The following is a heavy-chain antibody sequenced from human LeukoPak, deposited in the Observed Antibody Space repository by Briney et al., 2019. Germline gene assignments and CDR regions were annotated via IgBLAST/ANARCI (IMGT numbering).Heavy chain of an antibody. Sequence: SVNVPCKASGYTFPSYYMLWVRQASGEGREGMGIINPSGCATTYAQTPQGRATLTRDTSPHPVYGEVGSLGSEDTAVYYCVRGPIVTTMYYFDYWGQGTLLTVSS. CDR1: GYTFPSYY. CDR3: VRGPIVTTMYYFDY. D-gene: IGHD4-11*01. V-gene: IGHV1-46*03. J-gene: IGHJ4*02. CDR2: INPSGCAT.